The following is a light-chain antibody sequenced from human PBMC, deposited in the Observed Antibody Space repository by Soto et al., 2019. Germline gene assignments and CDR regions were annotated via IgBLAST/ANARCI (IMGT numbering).Light chain of an antibody. V-gene: IGKV1-5*03. Sequence: DIQMTQSPSTLSASVGDRVTITCRASQSISSSLAWYQQKPGKAPKLLIYKASSLESGVPSRFSGSGSGTEFTLTISSVQPDVFATYYCQQYNSYWTFGQGTKVEIK. CDR3: QQYNSYWT. CDR2: KAS. J-gene: IGKJ1*01. CDR1: QSISSS.